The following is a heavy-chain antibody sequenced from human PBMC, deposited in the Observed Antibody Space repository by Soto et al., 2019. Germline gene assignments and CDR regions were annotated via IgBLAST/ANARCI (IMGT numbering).Heavy chain of an antibody. V-gene: IGHV3-7*03. J-gene: IGHJ4*02. CDR2: IKEDGSAA. CDR1: GFSISPYW. D-gene: IGHD5-12*01. CDR3: VSDGDVCSGSDCFRHFKY. Sequence: EVQLVESGGDLVQPGGSLRLSCVASGFSISPYWMSWVRQAPGKGLEWVANIKEDGSAARYVDSARDRFLISRDNTKNPLYLQMTSLRAEDTAIYYCVSDGDVCSGSDCFRHFKYWGRGTRVTVSS.